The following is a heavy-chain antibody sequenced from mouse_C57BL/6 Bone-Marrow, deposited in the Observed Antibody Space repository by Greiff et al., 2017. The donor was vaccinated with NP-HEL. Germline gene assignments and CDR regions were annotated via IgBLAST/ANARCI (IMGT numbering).Heavy chain of an antibody. CDR3: TTGGLHYARDD. CDR2: IDPEDGDT. V-gene: IGHV14-4*01. J-gene: IGHJ4*01. CDR1: GFNIKDDY. D-gene: IGHD3-3*01. Sequence: EVQLQQSGAELVRPGASVKLSCTASGFNIKDDYMHWVKQRPEQGLEWIGWIDPEDGDTESASKFQGKATITADTSSHTAYLPLSSLTSEDHAVLYCTTGGLHYARDDGGQGTSGTVSA.